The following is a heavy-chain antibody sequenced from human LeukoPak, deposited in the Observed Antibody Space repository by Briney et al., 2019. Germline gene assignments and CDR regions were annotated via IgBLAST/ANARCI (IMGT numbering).Heavy chain of an antibody. V-gene: IGHV3-74*01. CDR2: IKSDGST. CDR1: GFTFSSYW. CDR3: ARAPSEIGGYYPEYFRH. J-gene: IGHJ1*01. Sequence: GGSLRLSCAASGFTFSSYWMHWVRQAPGKGLVWVSRIKSDGSTNYADSVKGRFTISRDNAKNTVSLQMNSLRAEDTGVYYCARAPSEIGGYYPEYFRHWGQGTLVTVPS. D-gene: IGHD3-22*01.